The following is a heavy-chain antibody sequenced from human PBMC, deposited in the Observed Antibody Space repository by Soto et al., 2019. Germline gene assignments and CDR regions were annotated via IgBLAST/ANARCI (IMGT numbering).Heavy chain of an antibody. V-gene: IGHV3-30*03. Sequence: QVQLVESGGGVVQPGRSLRLSCAASGFTFSSYGMHWVRQAPGKGLEWVAVISYDGINKYYADSVKGRFTISSDNYKNTLYLQRNLLRAEDRAVYYCACLTTVTPNLFDPWGQGTLVTVSS. CDR2: ISYDGINK. CDR1: GFTFSSYG. CDR3: ACLTTVTPNLFDP. J-gene: IGHJ5*02. D-gene: IGHD4-17*01.